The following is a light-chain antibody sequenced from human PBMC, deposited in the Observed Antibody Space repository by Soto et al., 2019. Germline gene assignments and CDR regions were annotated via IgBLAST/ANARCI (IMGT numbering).Light chain of an antibody. Sequence: QSALTQPPSASGSLGQSVTISCTGTSRDVGGYNYVSWYQQHPGKAPKLMIYEVSKRPSGVPDRFSGSKSGNTASLTVSGLQAEDEADYYCSSYAGSNNYVFGTGTKLTVL. CDR2: EVS. V-gene: IGLV2-8*01. J-gene: IGLJ1*01. CDR3: SSYAGSNNYV. CDR1: SRDVGGYNY.